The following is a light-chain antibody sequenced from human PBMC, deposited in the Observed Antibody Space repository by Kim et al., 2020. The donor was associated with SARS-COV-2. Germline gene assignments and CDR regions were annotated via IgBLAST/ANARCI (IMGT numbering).Light chain of an antibody. CDR2: GKN. J-gene: IGLJ2*01. V-gene: IGLV3-19*01. CDR1: SLRSDY. CDR3: NSRDSSGNFVV. Sequence: AWGQTVRITCQGDSLRSDYASWYQQKPGQAPVLVIYGKNNRPSGIPDRFSGSSSGNTASLTITGAQAEDEADYYCNSRDSSGNFVVFGGGTQLTVL.